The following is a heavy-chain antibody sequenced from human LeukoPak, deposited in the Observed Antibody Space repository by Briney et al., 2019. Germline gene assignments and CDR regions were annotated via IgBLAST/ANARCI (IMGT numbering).Heavy chain of an antibody. J-gene: IGHJ4*02. CDR2: IFYSGTT. CDR3: ARESYDFD. CDR1: GYSISSGYY. V-gene: IGHV4-38-2*02. Sequence: PSETLSLTCTVSGYSISSGYYWGWIRQPPGKGLEFIGYIFYSGTTTYNPSLKSRVTVSLDTSKNQFSLKLRSVTAADTAVYYCARESYDFDWGPGTLVTVSS. D-gene: IGHD3-3*01.